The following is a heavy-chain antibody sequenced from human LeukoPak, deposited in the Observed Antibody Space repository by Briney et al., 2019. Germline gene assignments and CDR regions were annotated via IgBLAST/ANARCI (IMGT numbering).Heavy chain of an antibody. CDR2: IYYSGTT. J-gene: IGHJ4*02. Sequence: SETLSLTCTVSGGSISSYYWSWFRQPPGKGLEWVGYIYYSGTTNYNPSLKSRVTISLDTSKNQFSLKLISVTAADTAVYYCARLEYYYGSGSSTYYFDNWGQGTLVTVSS. D-gene: IGHD3-10*01. V-gene: IGHV4-59*01. CDR3: ARLEYYYGSGSSTYYFDN. CDR1: GGSISSYY.